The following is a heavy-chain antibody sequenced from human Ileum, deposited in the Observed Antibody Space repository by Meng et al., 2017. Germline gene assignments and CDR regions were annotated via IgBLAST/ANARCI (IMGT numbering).Heavy chain of an antibody. J-gene: IGHJ4*02. CDR3: ARGIGDIRVGFDY. CDR1: GDSVSSGNW. V-gene: IGHV4-4*03. CDR2: IFHGGTT. D-gene: IGHD5-12*01. Sequence: RMQGPGPGLVKPPGTPSLTCAVAGDSVSSGNWWNWGRQSPGKGLEWIGEIFHGGTTNYNPSLKNRVTLLMDKSKNQFSLQLTSVTAADTAVFYCARGIGDIRVGFDYWGQGILVTVSS.